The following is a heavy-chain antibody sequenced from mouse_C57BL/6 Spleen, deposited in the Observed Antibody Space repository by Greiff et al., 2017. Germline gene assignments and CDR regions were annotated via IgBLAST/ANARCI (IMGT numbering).Heavy chain of an antibody. CDR1: GYSITSGYD. V-gene: IGHV3-1*01. J-gene: IGHJ4*01. D-gene: IGHD1-1*01. Sequence: EVQPKQSGPGMVKPSQSLSLTCTVTGYSITSGYDWHWIRPFPGNKLEWMGYISYSGSTNYNPSLKSRISITHDTSKNHFFLKLNSVTTEDTSTYYCARGGYGSSLYAMDYWGQGTSVTVSS. CDR3: ARGGYGSSLYAMDY. CDR2: ISYSGST.